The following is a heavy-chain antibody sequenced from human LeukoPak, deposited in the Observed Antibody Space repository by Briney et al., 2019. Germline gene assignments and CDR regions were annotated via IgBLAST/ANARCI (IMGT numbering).Heavy chain of an antibody. V-gene: IGHV1-24*01. D-gene: IGHD6-19*01. J-gene: IGHJ6*03. CDR3: ARDGIAVAIYYYYMDV. Sequence: ASVKVSCKVSGYTLTELSMHWVRQAPGKGLEWMGGFDPEDGETIYAQKFQGRVTMTRDTSISTAYMELSRLRSDDTAVYYCARDGIAVAIYYYYMDVWGKGTTVTVSS. CDR1: GYTLTELS. CDR2: FDPEDGET.